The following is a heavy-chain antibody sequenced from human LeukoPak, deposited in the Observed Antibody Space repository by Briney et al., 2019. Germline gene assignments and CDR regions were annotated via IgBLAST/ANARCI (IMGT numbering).Heavy chain of an antibody. V-gene: IGHV3-7*01. D-gene: IGHD3-10*01. CDR1: GFTFSSYW. Sequence: GGSLRLSCAASGFTFSSYWMSWVRQAPGKGLEWVANINQGGSEKYSVDSVKGRFTISRDNAKNSLYLQMNSLRAEDTAVYYCARAGKALLLWFGEPVDYWGQGTLVTVSS. CDR3: ARAGKALLLWFGEPVDY. CDR2: INQGGSEK. J-gene: IGHJ4*02.